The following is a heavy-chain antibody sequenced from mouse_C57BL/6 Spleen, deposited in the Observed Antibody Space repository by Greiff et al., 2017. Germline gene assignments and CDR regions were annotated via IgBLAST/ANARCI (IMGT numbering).Heavy chain of an antibody. Sequence: EVQLQQSGAELVRPGASVKLSCTASGFNIKDDYMHWVKQRPEQGLEWIGWIDPENGDTEYASKFQGKATITADTSSNTAYLQLSSLTSEDTAVYYCTFYDYGVFAYWGQGTLVTVSA. CDR1: GFNIKDDY. CDR3: TFYDYGVFAY. CDR2: IDPENGDT. D-gene: IGHD2-4*01. V-gene: IGHV14-4*01. J-gene: IGHJ3*01.